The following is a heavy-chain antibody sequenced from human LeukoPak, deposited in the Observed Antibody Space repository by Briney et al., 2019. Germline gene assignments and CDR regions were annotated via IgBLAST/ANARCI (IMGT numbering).Heavy chain of an antibody. CDR2: IYYSGST. J-gene: IGHJ4*02. Sequence: SETLSLTCTVSGGSISSYYWSWIRQPPGKGLEWIGYIYYSGSTNYNPSLKSRVTISVDTSKNQFSLKLSSVTAADTAVYYCARTDMGLMGGIYGSGSYSLRDWGQGTLVTVSS. CDR3: ARTDMGLMGGIYGSGSYSLRD. D-gene: IGHD3-10*01. V-gene: IGHV4-59*01. CDR1: GGSISSYY.